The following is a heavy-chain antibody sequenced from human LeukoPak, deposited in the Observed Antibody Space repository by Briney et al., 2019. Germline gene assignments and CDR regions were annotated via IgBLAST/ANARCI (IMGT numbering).Heavy chain of an antibody. Sequence: SETLSLTCTVSGGSISSYYWSWVRQPPGKGLEWIGCIYYSGSTNYNPSLKSRVTISVDTSKNQFSLKLSSVTAADTAVYYCARDRLGNTIDYWGQGTLVTVSS. CDR3: ARDRLGNTIDY. J-gene: IGHJ4*02. D-gene: IGHD3-16*01. CDR1: GGSISSYY. V-gene: IGHV4-59*01. CDR2: IYYSGST.